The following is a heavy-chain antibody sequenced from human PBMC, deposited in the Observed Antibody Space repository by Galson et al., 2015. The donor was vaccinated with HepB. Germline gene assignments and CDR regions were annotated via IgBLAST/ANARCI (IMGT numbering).Heavy chain of an antibody. CDR2: INPNSGGT. V-gene: IGHV1-2*02. D-gene: IGHD2-2*01. CDR3: ARDSNGYCSSTSCYLTTTNWFDP. Sequence: SVKVSCKASGYTFTGYYMHWVRQAPGQGLEWMGWINPNSGGTNYAQKFQGRVTMTRDTSISTAYMELSRLRSDDTAVYYCARDSNGYCSSTSCYLTTTNWFDPWGQGTLVTVSS. J-gene: IGHJ5*02. CDR1: GYTFTGYY.